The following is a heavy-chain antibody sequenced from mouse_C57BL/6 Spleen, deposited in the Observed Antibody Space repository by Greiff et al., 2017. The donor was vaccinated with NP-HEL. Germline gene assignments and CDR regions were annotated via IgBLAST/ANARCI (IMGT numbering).Heavy chain of an antibody. D-gene: IGHD1-1*01. V-gene: IGHV1-69*01. J-gene: IGHJ4*01. CDR1: GYTFTSYW. CDR2: INPSDSYT. CDR3: ARRLSTTVVKGAYYAMDY. Sequence: QVQLQQPGAELVMPGASVKLSCKASGYTFTSYWMHWVKQRPGQGLEWIGEINPSDSYTNYNQKFKGKSTLTVDKSSSTAYMQLSSLTSEDSAVYYCARRLSTTVVKGAYYAMDYWGQGTSVTVSS.